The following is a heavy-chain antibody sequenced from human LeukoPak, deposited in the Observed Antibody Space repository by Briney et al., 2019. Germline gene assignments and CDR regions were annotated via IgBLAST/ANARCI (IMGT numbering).Heavy chain of an antibody. CDR3: ARGHSFYDFWSGYLYFDS. CDR2: INQSGST. Sequence: SETLSLTCAVFSGSFSGYYCSWIRQPPGKGLEWIGDINQSGSTNYNPSLQSRVTISVDTSKNHCPLKLSSVTAADTAVYYCARGHSFYDFWSGYLYFDSWGQGTLVTVSS. CDR1: SGSFSGYY. V-gene: IGHV4-34*01. J-gene: IGHJ4*02. D-gene: IGHD3-3*01.